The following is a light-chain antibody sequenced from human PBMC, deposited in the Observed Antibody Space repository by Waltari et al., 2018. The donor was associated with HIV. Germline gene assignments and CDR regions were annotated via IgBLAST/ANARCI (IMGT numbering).Light chain of an antibody. CDR2: QNI. CDR1: SSNIGAGYD. V-gene: IGLV1-40*01. J-gene: IGLJ2*01. Sequence: HSLLTPPPSVSGAPGQRVTISCPGSSSNIGAGYDVPWYQKYPGTAPKLLIFQNINRPSGVPDRFSGSKSVTSASLVITGLQAEDEADYYCQSYDRRLMWVFGGGTSLTV. CDR3: QSYDRRLMWV.